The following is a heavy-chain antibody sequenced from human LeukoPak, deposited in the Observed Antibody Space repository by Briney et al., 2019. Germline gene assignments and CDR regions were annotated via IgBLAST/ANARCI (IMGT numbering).Heavy chain of an antibody. D-gene: IGHD3-10*01. CDR3: ARVTYGSGTYGAFDY. Sequence: GGSLRLACAASGFTFRSYGMNWVGQAPGKGLEWVSTFSGSGGSTYYADSVKGRFTISRDNSKNTLYLQMNSLRAEDTALYYCARVTYGSGTYGAFDYWGQGTLVTVSS. CDR1: GFTFRSYG. V-gene: IGHV3-23*01. J-gene: IGHJ4*02. CDR2: FSGSGGST.